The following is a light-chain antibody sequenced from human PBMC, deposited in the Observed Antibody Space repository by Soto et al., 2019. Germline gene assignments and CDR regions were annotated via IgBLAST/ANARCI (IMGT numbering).Light chain of an antibody. CDR2: GAS. Sequence: EIVLTLSPGTLSLSPGERATLSCRASQSVSNNYLAWYQQKPGQAPRLLIYGASNRATGIPDRFSGGGSGTEFTLTISSLQSEDFAVYYCQQYNSWPPITFGQGTRLEI. CDR3: QQYNSWPPIT. CDR1: QSVSNNY. J-gene: IGKJ5*01. V-gene: IGKV3-20*01.